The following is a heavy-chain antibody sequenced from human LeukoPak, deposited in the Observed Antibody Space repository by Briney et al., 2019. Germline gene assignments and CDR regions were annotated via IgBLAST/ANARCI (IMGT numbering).Heavy chain of an antibody. J-gene: IGHJ6*03. Sequence: AGGSLRLSCAASGFTFSSYAMSWVRQAPGKGLEWVSAISGSGGSTYYADSVKGRFTISRDNSKNTLYLQMNSLRAEDTAVYYCAKGEQLVPGAPLAQLSYMDVWGKGTTVTVSS. CDR1: GFTFSSYA. V-gene: IGHV3-23*01. CDR3: AKGEQLVPGAPLAQLSYMDV. D-gene: IGHD6-13*01. CDR2: ISGSGGST.